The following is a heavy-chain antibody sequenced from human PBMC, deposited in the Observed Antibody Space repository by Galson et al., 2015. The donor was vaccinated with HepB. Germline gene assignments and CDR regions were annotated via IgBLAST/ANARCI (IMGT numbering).Heavy chain of an antibody. CDR1: GFSFSTYS. CDR2: ISSTRNYI. V-gene: IGHV3-21*01. CDR3: AREDWGNVY. D-gene: IGHD3/OR15-3a*01. Sequence: SLRLSCAASGFSFSTYSMDWVRQAPGKGLEWVSSISSTRNYIHYADSVKGRFTISRDNAKNSLYLQMNSLRAEDTAVYYCAREDWGNVYWGQGTLVTVSS. J-gene: IGHJ4*02.